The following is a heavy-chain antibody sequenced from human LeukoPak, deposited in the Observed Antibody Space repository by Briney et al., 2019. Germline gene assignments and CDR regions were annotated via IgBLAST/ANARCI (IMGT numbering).Heavy chain of an antibody. D-gene: IGHD3-10*01. CDR2: INPNSGGT. Sequence: ASVKVSCKASGYTFTGYYMHWVRQAPGQGLERMGWINPNSGGTNYAQKFQGRVTMTRDTSISTAYMELSRLRSDDTAVYYCARDGLWFGELLPDYWGQGTLVTVSS. CDR3: ARDGLWFGELLPDY. CDR1: GYTFTGYY. V-gene: IGHV1-2*02. J-gene: IGHJ4*02.